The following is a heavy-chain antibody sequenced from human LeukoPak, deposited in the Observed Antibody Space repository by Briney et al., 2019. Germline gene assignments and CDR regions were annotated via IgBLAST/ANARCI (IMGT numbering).Heavy chain of an antibody. D-gene: IGHD3-10*01. J-gene: IGHJ4*02. CDR2: ISYDGSNT. V-gene: IGHV3-30*18. CDR1: GFTFSNYG. Sequence: GGTLRLSCAASGFTFSNYGMHWVRQAPGKGLDWVAFISYDGSNTYYAHSVKGRFTISRETSKNTLYLQMNSLRTEDKAVYYCVKGYGSGSYTTDYWGQATLLTVSS. CDR3: VKGYGSGSYTTDY.